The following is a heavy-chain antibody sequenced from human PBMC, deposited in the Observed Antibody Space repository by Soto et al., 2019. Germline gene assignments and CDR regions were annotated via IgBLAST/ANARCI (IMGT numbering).Heavy chain of an antibody. J-gene: IGHJ6*02. CDR3: ARDKAIAARRYYYGMDV. Sequence: QVQLVESGGGVVQPGRSLRLSCAASGFTFSSYAMHWVCQAPGKGLEWVAVISYDGSNKYYADSVKGRFTISRDNSKNTLYLQMNSLRAEDTAVYYCARDKAIAARRYYYGMDVWGQGTTVTVSS. D-gene: IGHD6-6*01. V-gene: IGHV3-30-3*01. CDR2: ISYDGSNK. CDR1: GFTFSSYA.